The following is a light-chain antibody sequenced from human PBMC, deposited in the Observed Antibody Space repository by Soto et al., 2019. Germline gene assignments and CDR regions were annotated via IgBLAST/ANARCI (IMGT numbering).Light chain of an antibody. CDR3: AAWDASLSGVV. J-gene: IGLJ2*01. CDR1: SSNIGSNY. V-gene: IGLV1-47*02. Sequence: QSVLTQPPSASGTPGQRVTISCSGSSSNIGSNYVYWYQQLPGTAPKLLIYSNNPRPSGVPDRFSGSKSGTSASLAISGLRSDDDADYYCAAWDASLSGVVFGGGTKLTVL. CDR2: SNN.